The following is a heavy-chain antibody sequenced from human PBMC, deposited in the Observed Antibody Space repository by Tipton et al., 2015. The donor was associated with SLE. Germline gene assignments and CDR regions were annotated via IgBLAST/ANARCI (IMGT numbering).Heavy chain of an antibody. Sequence: SLRLSCAASGFTFSSYAMHWVRQAPGKGLEWVAVISYDGSNKYYADSVKGRFTISRDNSKNTLYLQMNSLRAEDTAVYYCARGFGKGSSFRYFQHWGQGTLVTVSS. D-gene: IGHD6-13*01. V-gene: IGHV3-30-3*01. CDR2: ISYDGSNK. CDR1: GFTFSSYA. J-gene: IGHJ1*01. CDR3: ARGFGKGSSFRYFQH.